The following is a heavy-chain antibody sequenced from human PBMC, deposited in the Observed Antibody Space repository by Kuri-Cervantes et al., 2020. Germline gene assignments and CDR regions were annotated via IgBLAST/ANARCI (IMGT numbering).Heavy chain of an antibody. CDR2: INHSGST. V-gene: IGHV4-34*01. Sequence: SETLSLTCAVYGGSFSGYYWSWIRQPPGKGLEWLGEINHSGSTTLKSRVTISVDTSKNQFSLNLSSVTAADTAVYYCARAIVVVVAAARRQYYFDYWGQGTLVTVSS. CDR1: GGSFSGYY. D-gene: IGHD2-15*01. CDR3: ARAIVVVVAAARRQYYFDY. J-gene: IGHJ4*02.